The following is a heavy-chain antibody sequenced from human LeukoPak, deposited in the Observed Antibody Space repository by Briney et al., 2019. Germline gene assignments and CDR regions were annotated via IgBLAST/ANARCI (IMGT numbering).Heavy chain of an antibody. D-gene: IGHD2-15*01. Sequence: GGSLRLSCAASGFTFSSYAMSWVRQAPGKGLEWVSAISGSGGSTYYADSVKGRFTISRDNSKNTLYLQMNSLRAEDTAVYYCAKGDGGSCYSHGPSFDYWGQGTLVTVSS. CDR2: ISGSGGST. J-gene: IGHJ4*02. CDR1: GFTFSSYA. V-gene: IGHV3-23*01. CDR3: AKGDGGSCYSHGPSFDY.